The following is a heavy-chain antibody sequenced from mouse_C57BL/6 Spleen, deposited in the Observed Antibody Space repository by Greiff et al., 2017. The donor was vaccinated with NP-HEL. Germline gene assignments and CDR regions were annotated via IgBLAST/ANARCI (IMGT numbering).Heavy chain of an antibody. Sequence: VKLVESGAELVKPGASVKLSCKASGYTFTSYWMQWVKQRPGQGLEWIGEIDPSDSYTNYNQKFKGKATLTVDTSSSTAYMQLSSLTSEDSAVYYCARSPSLSYWGQGTTLTVSS. CDR3: ARSPSLSY. CDR1: GYTFTSYW. V-gene: IGHV1-50*01. CDR2: IDPSDSYT. J-gene: IGHJ2*01.